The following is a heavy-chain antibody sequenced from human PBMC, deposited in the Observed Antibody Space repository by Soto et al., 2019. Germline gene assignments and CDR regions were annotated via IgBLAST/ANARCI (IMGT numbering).Heavy chain of an antibody. J-gene: IGHJ4*02. V-gene: IGHV1-8*02. D-gene: IGHD3-10*01. Sequence: QVQLVQSGAEVKKPGASVKVSCKASGYTFTNYEINWVRQATGQGLEWVGWMTPISGDTGYAQNFQGRVTMTRDTPRSTAYLELSSLTSEDTAVYYCARNLYNTGSFDHWGQGTLVTVSS. CDR2: MTPISGDT. CDR1: GYTFTNYE. CDR3: ARNLYNTGSFDH.